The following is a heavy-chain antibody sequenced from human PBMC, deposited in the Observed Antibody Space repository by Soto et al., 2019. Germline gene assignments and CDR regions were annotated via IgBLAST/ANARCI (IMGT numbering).Heavy chain of an antibody. V-gene: IGHV3-23*01. Sequence: GGSLRLSCAASGFTFSSYAMSWVRQAPGKGLEWVSAISGSGGSTYYADSVKGRFTISRDNSKNTLYLQMNSLRAEDTAVYYCAKGRHCSSPSCYAFGSPIDYWGQGTLVTVSS. CDR3: AKGRHCSSPSCYAFGSPIDY. CDR1: GFTFSSYA. D-gene: IGHD2-2*01. J-gene: IGHJ4*02. CDR2: ISGSGGST.